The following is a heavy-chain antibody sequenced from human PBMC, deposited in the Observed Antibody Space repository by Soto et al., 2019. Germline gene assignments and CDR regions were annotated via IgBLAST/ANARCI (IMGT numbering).Heavy chain of an antibody. V-gene: IGHV4-30-2*01. CDR2: IYHSGST. D-gene: IGHD3-3*01. Sequence: SETLSLTCAVSGGSISSGGYSWSWIRQPPGKGLEWIGYIYHSGSTYYNQSPKSRVTISVDRSKNQFSLKLSSVTAADMAVYYCARVASTIFGVVIIRAWFDPWGQGTLVTVSS. CDR3: ARVASTIFGVVIIRAWFDP. J-gene: IGHJ5*02. CDR1: GGSISSGGYS.